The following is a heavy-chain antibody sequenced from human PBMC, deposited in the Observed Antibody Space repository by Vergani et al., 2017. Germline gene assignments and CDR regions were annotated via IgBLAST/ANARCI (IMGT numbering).Heavy chain of an antibody. Sequence: QVQLMQSGAEVKKPGASVKVSCKASGYPFTAYYIHWMRQAPGQGLEWMGWINPNTGDTIYAQKFHGRVTMTRDTSISTVYMEVTGLRSDDTAVFYCARDHHGSGSYMAWFAPWSQGTLVTVSS. D-gene: IGHD1-26*01. CDR1: GYPFTAYY. J-gene: IGHJ5*02. V-gene: IGHV1-2*02. CDR2: INPNTGDT. CDR3: ARDHHGSGSYMAWFAP.